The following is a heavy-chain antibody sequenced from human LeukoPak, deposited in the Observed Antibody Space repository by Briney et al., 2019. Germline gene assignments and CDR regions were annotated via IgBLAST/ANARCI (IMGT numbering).Heavy chain of an antibody. D-gene: IGHD2-2*01. J-gene: IGHJ4*02. CDR3: ARDLVCTMNCKDS. CDR1: GYTSTSYA. CDR2: IIPNLGMA. V-gene: IGHV1-69*04. Sequence: ASVKVSCKASGYTSTSYAMDWVRQAPGQGLEWMGRIIPNLGMALYAQKFKGRVTITADKSPSTAYMELSSLTSEDTAVYFCARDLVCTMNCKDSWGQGTLVTVS.